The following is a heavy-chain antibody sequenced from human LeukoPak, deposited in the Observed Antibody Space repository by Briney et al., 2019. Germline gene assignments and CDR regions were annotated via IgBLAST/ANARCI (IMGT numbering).Heavy chain of an antibody. CDR3: AKASSYGPEDWFDP. J-gene: IGHJ5*02. D-gene: IGHD5-18*01. CDR1: GFTFDDYA. CDR2: ISWNSGSI. Sequence: PDRSLRLSCAASGFTFDDYAMHWVRQAPGKGLEWVSGISWNSGSIGYADSVKGRFTISRDNAKNSLYLQMNSLRAEDTALYYCAKASSYGPEDWFDPWGQGTLVTVSS. V-gene: IGHV3-9*01.